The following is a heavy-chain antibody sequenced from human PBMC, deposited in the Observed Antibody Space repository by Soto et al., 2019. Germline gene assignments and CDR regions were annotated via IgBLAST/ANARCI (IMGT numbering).Heavy chain of an antibody. CDR3: AREAVAGYDDAFDI. Sequence: SETLSLTCTVSGGSISSYYWSWIRQPPGKGLEWIGYIYYSGSTNYNPSLKSRVTISVDTSKNQFSLKLSSVTAADTAVYYCAREAVAGYDDAFDIWGKGTMVTVSS. J-gene: IGHJ3*02. CDR1: GGSISSYY. D-gene: IGHD6-19*01. CDR2: IYYSGST. V-gene: IGHV4-59*12.